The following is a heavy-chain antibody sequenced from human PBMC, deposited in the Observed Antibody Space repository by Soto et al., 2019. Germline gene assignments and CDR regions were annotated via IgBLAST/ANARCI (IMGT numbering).Heavy chain of an antibody. CDR1: GYTFTGYY. CDR2: INPNNGGT. Sequence: ASVKVSCKASGYTFTGYYMHWVRQAPGQGLEWMGWINPNNGGTNYAQNFQGRVTLTRDTSISTAYMELGRLRSDDTAVYYCAKGSRWGTVYNFFDPWGQGALVTVSS. J-gene: IGHJ5*02. V-gene: IGHV1-2*02. D-gene: IGHD3-10*01. CDR3: AKGSRWGTVYNFFDP.